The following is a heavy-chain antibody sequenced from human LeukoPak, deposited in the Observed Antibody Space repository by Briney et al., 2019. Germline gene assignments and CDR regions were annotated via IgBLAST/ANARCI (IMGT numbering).Heavy chain of an antibody. V-gene: IGHV1-69*05. Sequence: SVKVSCKASGGTFSSYAISWVRQAPGQGLEWMGRIIPIFGTANYAQKYQGRVTITTDESTSTAYMELSSLRSEDTAVYYCAGGYSSSFYYWGQGTLVTVSS. CDR1: GGTFSSYA. CDR2: IIPIFGTA. CDR3: AGGYSSSFYY. D-gene: IGHD6-6*01. J-gene: IGHJ4*02.